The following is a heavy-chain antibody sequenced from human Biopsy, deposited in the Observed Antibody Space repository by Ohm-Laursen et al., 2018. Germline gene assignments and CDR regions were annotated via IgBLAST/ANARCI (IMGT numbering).Heavy chain of an antibody. CDR2: IDWEGAK. J-gene: IGHJ6*02. CDR1: GFSVNTRGMS. V-gene: IGHV2-70*16. CDR3: ARIPIPIFSAALVYRHRRHLQGLDV. Sequence: TQTLTLTSTLSGFSVNTRGMSVTWIRQPPGKALEWLGRIDWEGAKFYRASLKSRLTISKGTSGNHVVLALSDVDPVDTGTYYCARIPIPIFSAALVYRHRRHLQGLDVWGQGTTVIVSS. D-gene: IGHD2-21*01.